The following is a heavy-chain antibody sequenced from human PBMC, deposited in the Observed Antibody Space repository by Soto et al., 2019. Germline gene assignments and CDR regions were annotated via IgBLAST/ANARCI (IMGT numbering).Heavy chain of an antibody. J-gene: IGHJ4*02. D-gene: IGHD2-8*02. V-gene: IGHV3-30*18. Sequence: GGSLRLSCAASGFTFSSYGMHWVRQAPGKGLEWVAVISYDESNKYYSDSVKGRFTISRDNSKNTLFLQMNSLRAEDTAVYYCANVPDTGGTYFHFRGQGTLVTVSS. CDR2: ISYDESNK. CDR1: GFTFSSYG. CDR3: ANVPDTGGTYFHF.